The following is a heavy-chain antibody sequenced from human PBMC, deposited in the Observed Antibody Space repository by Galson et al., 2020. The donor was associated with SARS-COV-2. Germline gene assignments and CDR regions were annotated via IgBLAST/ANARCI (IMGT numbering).Heavy chain of an antibody. V-gene: IGHV4-34*01. CDR2: INHSGST. CDR3: ASFSHTTVTTGFDY. J-gene: IGHJ4*02. CDR1: GGSFSGYY. D-gene: IGHD4-17*01. Sequence: SETLSLTCAVYGGSFSGYYWSWIRQPPGKGLEWIGEINHSGSTNYNPSLKSRGTISVDTSKNQVSLKLSSVTAADTAVYYCASFSHTTVTTGFDYWGQGTLVTVSS.